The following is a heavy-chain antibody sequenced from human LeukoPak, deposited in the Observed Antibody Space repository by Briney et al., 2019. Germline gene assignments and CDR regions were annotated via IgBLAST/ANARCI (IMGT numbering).Heavy chain of an antibody. CDR2: TYYRSKWYN. J-gene: IGHJ4*02. D-gene: IGHD2/OR15-2a*01. CDR3: ARGNNRVLDY. Sequence: SQTLSLTCAISGDSVSSNSAAWYWIRLSPSRGLEWLGRTYYRSKWYNDSALSVKSRITINPDTSKNQFSLQLDSVTPEDTAMYYCARGNNRVLDYWGQGTLVTVSS. CDR1: GDSVSSNSAA. V-gene: IGHV6-1*01.